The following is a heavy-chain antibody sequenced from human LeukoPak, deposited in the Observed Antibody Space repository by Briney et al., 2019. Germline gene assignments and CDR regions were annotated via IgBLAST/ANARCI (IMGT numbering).Heavy chain of an antibody. Sequence: PGGSLRLSCAASGFTVSSNYMSWIRQAPGKGLEWVSYISSSGSTIYYADSVKGRFTISRDNAKNSLYLQMNSLRAEDTAVYYCARGRYYYDSSGYQGYNWFDPWGQGTLVTVSS. V-gene: IGHV3-11*04. J-gene: IGHJ5*02. CDR1: GFTVSSNY. CDR3: ARGRYYYDSSGYQGYNWFDP. CDR2: ISSSGSTI. D-gene: IGHD3-22*01.